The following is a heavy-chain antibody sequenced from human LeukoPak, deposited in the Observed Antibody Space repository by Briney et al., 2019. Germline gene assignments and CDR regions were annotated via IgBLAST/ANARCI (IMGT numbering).Heavy chain of an antibody. V-gene: IGHV4-39*01. CDR2: IYYSGST. CDR1: GGSISSSSYY. Sequence: SETLSLTCTVSGGSISSSSYYWGWIRQPPGKGLEWIGSIYYSGSTYYNPSLKSRVTISVDTSKNQFSLKLSSVTAADTAVYYCARQYYESSGYVDYWGQGYLVTVSS. J-gene: IGHJ4*02. D-gene: IGHD3-22*01. CDR3: ARQYYESSGYVDY.